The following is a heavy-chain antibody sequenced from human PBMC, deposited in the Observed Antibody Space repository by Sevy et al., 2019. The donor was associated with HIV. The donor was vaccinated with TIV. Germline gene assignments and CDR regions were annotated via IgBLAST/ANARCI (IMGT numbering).Heavy chain of an antibody. J-gene: IGHJ4*02. CDR2: ISSGSSYT. CDR1: GFTFSDYY. Sequence: GGSLRLSCAVSGFTFSDYYMTWIRQSLGKGLEWVSYISSGSSYTNYADSVKGRFTISRDNAKNSLYLEIHTLRPEDTAVYYCARSRSNYADYYFDYWGQGTVVTVSS. CDR3: ARSRSNYADYYFDY. D-gene: IGHD4-17*01. V-gene: IGHV3-11*06.